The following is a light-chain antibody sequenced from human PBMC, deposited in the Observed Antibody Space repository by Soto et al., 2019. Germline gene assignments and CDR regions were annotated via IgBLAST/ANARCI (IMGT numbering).Light chain of an antibody. V-gene: IGLV2-14*01. CDR1: ISDVGAYNY. CDR3: CSYAGSSYYV. Sequence: QSALTQPASVSGSPGQSITISCTGTISDVGAYNYVSWYQQHPGKAPKLMIFEVSNRPSGISNRFSGSKSGNTASLTISGLQAEDEAYYYCCSYAGSSYYVFGSGTKLTVL. CDR2: EVS. J-gene: IGLJ1*01.